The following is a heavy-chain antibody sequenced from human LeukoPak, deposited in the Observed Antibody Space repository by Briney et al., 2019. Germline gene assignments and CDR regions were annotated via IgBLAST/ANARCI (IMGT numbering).Heavy chain of an antibody. D-gene: IGHD5-18*01. CDR3: ARGQGCSYGYYFDY. CDR2: INHSGST. CDR1: GGSFSGYY. Sequence: PSETLSLTCAVYGGSFSGYYWSWIRQPPGKGLEWIGEINHSGSTNYNPPLKSRVTISVDTSKNQFSLKLSSVTAADTAVYYCARGQGCSYGYYFDYWGQGTLVTVSS. V-gene: IGHV4-34*01. J-gene: IGHJ4*02.